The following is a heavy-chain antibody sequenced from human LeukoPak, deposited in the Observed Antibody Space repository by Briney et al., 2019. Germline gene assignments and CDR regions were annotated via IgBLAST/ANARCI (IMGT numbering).Heavy chain of an antibody. Sequence: GGSLRLSCAASGFTFSSYWMNWARQAPGKGLEWVASINNNGNVNYYVDSVKGRFTISRDNAKNSLYLQMSNLRAEDTAVYFCARGGGLAVWGQGATVTVSS. V-gene: IGHV3-7*03. CDR3: ARGGGLAV. CDR2: INNNGNVN. J-gene: IGHJ6*02. CDR1: GFTFSSYW. D-gene: IGHD3-16*01.